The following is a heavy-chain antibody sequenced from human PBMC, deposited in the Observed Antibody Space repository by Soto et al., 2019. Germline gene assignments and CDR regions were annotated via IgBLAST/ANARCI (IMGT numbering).Heavy chain of an antibody. CDR1: GFTFSSYA. D-gene: IGHD2-2*01. CDR2: ISGSGGST. CDR3: AKEGLGCSSTSCYAFAFDI. V-gene: IGHV3-23*01. Sequence: GGSLRLSCAASGFTFSSYAMSWVRQAPGKGLEWVSAISGSGGSTYYADSVKGRFTISRDNSKNKLYLQMNSLRAEDTAVYYCAKEGLGCSSTSCYAFAFDIWGQGTMVTVSS. J-gene: IGHJ3*02.